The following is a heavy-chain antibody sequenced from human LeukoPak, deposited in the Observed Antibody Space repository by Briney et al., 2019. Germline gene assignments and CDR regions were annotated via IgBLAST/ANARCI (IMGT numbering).Heavy chain of an antibody. CDR3: ARHGTIFGVVIFYFDY. CDR1: GGSISSYY. D-gene: IGHD3-3*01. Sequence: SETLSLTCTVSGGSISSYYWSWIRQPPGKGLEWIGYIYCSGSTNYNPSLKSRVTISVDTSKNQFSLKLSSVTAADTAVYYCARHGTIFGVVIFYFDYWGQGTLVTVSS. V-gene: IGHV4-59*08. J-gene: IGHJ4*02. CDR2: IYCSGST.